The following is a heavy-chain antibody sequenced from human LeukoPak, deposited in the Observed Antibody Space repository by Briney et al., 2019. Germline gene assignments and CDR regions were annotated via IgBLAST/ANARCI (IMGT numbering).Heavy chain of an antibody. D-gene: IGHD6-19*01. CDR1: GFTVSSNY. V-gene: IGHV3-66*02. CDR2: IYSSGST. Sequence: GGSLRLSCAASGFTVSSNYMSWVRQAPGKGLEWVSVIYSSGSTYYADSVKGRFTISRDNSKNTLYLQMNSLRAEDTAVYYCANRYIAVAGTVFDYWGQGTLVTVSS. J-gene: IGHJ4*02. CDR3: ANRYIAVAGTVFDY.